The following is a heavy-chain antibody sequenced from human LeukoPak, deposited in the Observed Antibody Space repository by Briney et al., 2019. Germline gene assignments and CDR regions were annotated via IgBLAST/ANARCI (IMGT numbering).Heavy chain of an antibody. J-gene: IGHJ6*03. D-gene: IGHD3-3*01. V-gene: IGHV1-2*02. CDR3: ARDRGNYDPYYYMDV. CDR2: INPNSGDT. Sequence: ASVKVSCKASGYTFTGYYIHWVRQAPGQGLEWMGWINPNSGDTNYAQKFQGRVTMTRDTSMSTAYMELSRLRSDDTAVYYCARDRGNYDPYYYMDVWGKGTTVTVSS. CDR1: GYTFTGYY.